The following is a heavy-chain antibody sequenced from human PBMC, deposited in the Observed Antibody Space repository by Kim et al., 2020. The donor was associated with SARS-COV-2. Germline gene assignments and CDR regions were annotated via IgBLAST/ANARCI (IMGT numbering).Heavy chain of an antibody. V-gene: IGHV3-23*01. J-gene: IGHJ4*02. Sequence: IRDSGGRTTHAESVKGRFTITRDNSKSTVFLQMNSLRAEDTAVYYCEASDYWGQGSLVTVSS. CDR2: IRDSGGRT. CDR3: EASDY.